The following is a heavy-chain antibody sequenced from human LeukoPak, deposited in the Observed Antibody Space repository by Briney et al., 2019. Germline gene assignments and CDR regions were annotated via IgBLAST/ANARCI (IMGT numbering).Heavy chain of an antibody. V-gene: IGHV4-38-2*02. Sequence: SETLSLTCTVSGYSISSGYYWGWIRQPPGKGLEWIGSIYHSGSTYYNPSLKSRVTISVDTSKNQFSLKLSSVTAADTAVYYCARDGSSSWYVGWFDPWGPGTLVTVSS. D-gene: IGHD6-13*01. CDR3: ARDGSSSWYVGWFDP. CDR1: GYSISSGYY. J-gene: IGHJ5*02. CDR2: IYHSGST.